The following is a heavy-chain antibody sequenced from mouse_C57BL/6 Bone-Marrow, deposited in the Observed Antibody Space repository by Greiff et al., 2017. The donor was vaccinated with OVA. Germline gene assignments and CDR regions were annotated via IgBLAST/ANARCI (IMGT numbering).Heavy chain of an antibody. V-gene: IGHV1-75*01. CDR2: IFPGSGST. J-gene: IGHJ4*01. D-gene: IGHD2-1*01. CDR1: GYTFTDYY. Sequence: QVQLKESGPELVKPGASVKISCKASGYTFTDYYINWVKQRPGQGLAWIGWIFPGSGSTYYTEKFKGKATLTVDKSSSTAYMLLSSLTSEDSAFYFCAGKIYYGNYGYAMDYWGQGTSVTVSS. CDR3: AGKIYYGNYGYAMDY.